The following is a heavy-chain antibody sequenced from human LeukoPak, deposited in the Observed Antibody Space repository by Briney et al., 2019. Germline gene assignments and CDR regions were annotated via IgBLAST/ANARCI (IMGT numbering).Heavy chain of an antibody. CDR3: ATGGGFYYGH. V-gene: IGHV3-30*02. D-gene: IGHD3-22*01. CDR1: GFSFSTYG. CDR2: AQGDGRLQ. Sequence: GGSLRLSWAASGFSFSTYGMHWVRQAPGKGLEWVAAAQGDGRLQYYADSVKGRFTISKDISKSTLYVQMNSLRAEDTAVYYCATGGGFYYGHWGQGTLVTVSS. J-gene: IGHJ4*02.